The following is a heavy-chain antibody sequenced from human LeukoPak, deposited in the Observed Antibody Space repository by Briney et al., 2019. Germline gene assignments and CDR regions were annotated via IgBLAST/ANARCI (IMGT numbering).Heavy chain of an antibody. CDR3: ARSSSGYSRY. D-gene: IGHD3-22*01. V-gene: IGHV5-51*01. CDR2: IYPSDSDT. CDR1: GYRFTSFW. Sequence: GESLKISCKGSGYRFTSFWIAWVRQMPGRGLGWMGIIYPSDSDTRYSPSFQGQVTISADKSISTAYLQWSSLKASDTAMYYCARSSSGYSRYWGQGTLVTVSS. J-gene: IGHJ4*02.